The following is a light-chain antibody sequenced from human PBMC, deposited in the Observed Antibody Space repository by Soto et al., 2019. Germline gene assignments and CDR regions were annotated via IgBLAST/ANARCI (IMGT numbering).Light chain of an antibody. CDR3: QQYKNWYN. J-gene: IGKJ2*01. V-gene: IGKV3-15*01. Sequence: EIVMTQSPATLSVSPGERVTLSCRASQSINYNLAWYQQKPGQAPRLLIQGASTRATGIPVRFSGSGSGTEFTLTISSLQSEDFAVYYCQQYKNWYNFGQGTKLEIK. CDR1: QSINYN. CDR2: GAS.